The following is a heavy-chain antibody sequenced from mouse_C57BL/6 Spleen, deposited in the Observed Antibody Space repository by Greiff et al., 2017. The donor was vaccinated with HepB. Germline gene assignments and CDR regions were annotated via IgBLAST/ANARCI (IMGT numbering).Heavy chain of an antibody. CDR2: ISYDGSN. J-gene: IGHJ3*01. Sequence: EVKLMESGPGLVKPSQSLSLTCSVTGYYITSGYYWNWIRQFPGNNLEWMGYISYDGSNNYNPSLKNRISITRDTSKNQFFLKLNSVTTEDTATYYCARGYYGSSWFAYWGQGTLVTVSA. CDR1: GYYITSGYY. D-gene: IGHD1-1*01. V-gene: IGHV3-6*01. CDR3: ARGYYGSSWFAY.